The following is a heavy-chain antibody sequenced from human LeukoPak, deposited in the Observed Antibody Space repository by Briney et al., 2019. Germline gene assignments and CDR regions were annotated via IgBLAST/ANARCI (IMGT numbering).Heavy chain of an antibody. D-gene: IGHD6-13*01. CDR3: AKERYSSSWR. CDR1: GFTFSSYG. CDR2: ISYDGSNK. V-gene: IGHV3-30*18. Sequence: PGGSLRLSCAASGFTFSSYGMHWVRQAPGKGLEWVAVISYDGSNKYYADSVKGRFTISRDNSKNTLYLQMNSLRAEDTAVYYCAKERYSSSWRWGQGTLVTVSS. J-gene: IGHJ4*02.